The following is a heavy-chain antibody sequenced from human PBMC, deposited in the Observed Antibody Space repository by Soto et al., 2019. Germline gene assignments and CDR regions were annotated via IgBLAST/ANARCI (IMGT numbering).Heavy chain of an antibody. Sequence: QVQLQESGPGLVKPSQTLSLTCTVSGGSISSGGYYWSWIRQHPGKGLEWIGDIYYSGSTYYNPSLKSRVTISVDTSKNQFSLKLSSVTAADTAVYYCARARRFGELLSTDAEYFQHWGQGTLVTVSS. V-gene: IGHV4-31*03. D-gene: IGHD3-10*01. CDR1: GGSISSGGYY. CDR3: ARARRFGELLSTDAEYFQH. CDR2: IYYSGST. J-gene: IGHJ1*01.